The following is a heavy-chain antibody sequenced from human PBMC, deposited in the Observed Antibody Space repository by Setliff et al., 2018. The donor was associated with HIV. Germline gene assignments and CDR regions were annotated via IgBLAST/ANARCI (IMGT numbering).Heavy chain of an antibody. V-gene: IGHV4-61*02. D-gene: IGHD3-3*01. CDR1: GGSISSGSYY. Sequence: PSQTLSLTCSVYGGSISSGSYYWSWIRQPAGKGLEWIGRIYTRRSTNYNPSLTSRVTISVDTSKNQFSLKLSSVTAADTAVYYRARTQVLQFLEWLSYAPYSFDYWGQGTLVTVSS. J-gene: IGHJ4*02. CDR3: ARTQVLQFLEWLSYAPYSFDY. CDR2: IYTRRST.